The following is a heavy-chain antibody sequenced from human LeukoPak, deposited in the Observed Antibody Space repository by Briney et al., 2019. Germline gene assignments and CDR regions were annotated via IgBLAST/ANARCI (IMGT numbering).Heavy chain of an antibody. Sequence: PSGTLSLTCAVSGGSISSSNWWSWVRQPPGKGLEWIGEINHSGSTNYNPSLKSRVTISVDTSKNQFSLKLSSVTAADTAVYYCARNLRSGYFDYWGQGTLVTVSS. V-gene: IGHV4-4*02. CDR3: ARNLRSGYFDY. J-gene: IGHJ4*02. D-gene: IGHD3-3*01. CDR1: GGSISSSNW. CDR2: INHSGST.